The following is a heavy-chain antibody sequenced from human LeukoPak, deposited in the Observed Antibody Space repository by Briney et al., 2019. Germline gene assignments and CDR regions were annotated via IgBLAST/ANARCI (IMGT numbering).Heavy chain of an antibody. CDR2: INPNSGGT. D-gene: IGHD2-2*02. CDR1: GYTFTGYY. J-gene: IGHJ6*02. V-gene: IGHV1-2*02. CDR3: ARGQTGYCSSTSCYTPLGMDV. Sequence: ASVKVSCKASGYTFTGYYMHWVRQAPGQGLEWMGWINPNSGGTNYAQKFQGRVTMTRDTSISTAYMGLSRLRSDDTAVYYCARGQTGYCSSTSCYTPLGMDVWGQGTTVTVSS.